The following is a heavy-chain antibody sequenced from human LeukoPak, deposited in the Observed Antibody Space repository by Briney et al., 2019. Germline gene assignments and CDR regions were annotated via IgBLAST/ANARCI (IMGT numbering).Heavy chain of an antibody. CDR2: INAGNGNT. CDR1: GYTFTSYG. V-gene: IGHV1-3*01. Sequence: ASVKVSCKASGYTFTSYGISWVRQAPGQGLEWMGWINAGNGNTKYSQKFQGRVTITRDTSADTAYMELSSLRSEDTAVYYCARLKYCTNGVCYAGFDYWGQGTLVTVSS. D-gene: IGHD2-8*01. CDR3: ARLKYCTNGVCYAGFDY. J-gene: IGHJ4*02.